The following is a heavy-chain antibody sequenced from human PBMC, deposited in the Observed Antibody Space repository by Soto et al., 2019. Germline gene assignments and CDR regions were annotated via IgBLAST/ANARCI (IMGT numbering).Heavy chain of an antibody. CDR2: IKQDGSEK. Sequence: EVQLVESGGGLVQPGGSLRLSCAASGFPFSSYWMSWVRQPQGKGREWVANIKQDGSEKYYVDSVKGRFTISRDNAKNSLYLQMYSLRAEDTAVYYCARDSLSGSAFDIRGQGTMVTVSS. J-gene: IGHJ3*02. CDR3: ARDSLSGSAFDI. V-gene: IGHV3-7*05. D-gene: IGHD3-10*01. CDR1: GFPFSSYW.